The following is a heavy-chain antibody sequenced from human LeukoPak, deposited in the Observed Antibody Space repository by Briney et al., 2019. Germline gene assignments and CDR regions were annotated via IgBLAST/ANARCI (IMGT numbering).Heavy chain of an antibody. CDR1: GGSISSSNW. CDR3: ARDAPGDYDILTGYHDAFDI. D-gene: IGHD3-9*01. V-gene: IGHV4-4*02. Sequence: SETLSLTCAVSGGSISSSNWWSWVRQPPGKGLEWIGEICHSGSTNYNPSLKSRVTISVDKSKNQFSLKLSSVTAADTAVYYCARDAPGDYDILTGYHDAFDIWGQGTMVTVSS. CDR2: ICHSGST. J-gene: IGHJ3*02.